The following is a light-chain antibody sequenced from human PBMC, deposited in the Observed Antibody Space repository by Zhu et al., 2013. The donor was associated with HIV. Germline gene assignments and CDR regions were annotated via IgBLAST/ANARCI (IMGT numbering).Light chain of an antibody. CDR1: QSVNTW. V-gene: IGKV1-5*03. CDR2: KAS. J-gene: IGKJ4*01. Sequence: DTQMTQSPSTLSASVGDRVTITCRASQSVNTWLAWYQQRPGKAPKLLIYKASSLESGVPSRFGGSGSGTEFTLTISSLQPDDFATYYCQQYSTYPLTFGGGTKVEI. CDR3: QQYSTYPLT.